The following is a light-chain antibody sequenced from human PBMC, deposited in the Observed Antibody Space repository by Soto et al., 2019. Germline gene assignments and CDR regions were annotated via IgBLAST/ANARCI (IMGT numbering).Light chain of an antibody. CDR1: SSNIGAGYD. V-gene: IGLV1-40*01. CDR2: GNN. Sequence: QSVLTQPPSVSGAPGQRVTISCTGSSSNIGAGYDVHWYQQLPGTAPKLLIYGNNNRPSGVPDRFSGSKSGTSASLAITGLQAEDEADYYCISYTDRQSYLFGTGTKLTVL. J-gene: IGLJ1*01. CDR3: ISYTDRQSYL.